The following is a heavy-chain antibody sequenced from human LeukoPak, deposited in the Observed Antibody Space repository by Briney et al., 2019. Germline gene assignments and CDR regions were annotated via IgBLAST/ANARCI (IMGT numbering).Heavy chain of an antibody. D-gene: IGHD3-10*01. V-gene: IGHV4-59*07. Sequence: SDTLSLTRSVSGRSISRYYWSCIPDPPGKGLEWIGYIYSSGSTTYNPSLKSRLTISVYTRKKKFSLKLSSVTAAHTPVYYSARAYYYGSGSYGLDYWGEGALVTVSS. J-gene: IGHJ4*02. CDR2: IYSSGST. CDR3: ARAYYYGSGSYGLDY. CDR1: GRSISRYY.